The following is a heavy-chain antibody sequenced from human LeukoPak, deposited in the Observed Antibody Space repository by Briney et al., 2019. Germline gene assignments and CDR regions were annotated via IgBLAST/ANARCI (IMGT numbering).Heavy chain of an antibody. Sequence: ASVKVSCKASGGTFSSYAISWVRQAPGQGLEWMGRINPKSGGTNYAQKFQGRVTMTRDTSISTAYMELSTLRSDDTAVYYCARDPRSGYWGQGTLVTVSS. CDR1: GGTFSSYA. CDR2: INPKSGGT. J-gene: IGHJ4*02. V-gene: IGHV1-2*06. D-gene: IGHD3-10*01. CDR3: ARDPRSGY.